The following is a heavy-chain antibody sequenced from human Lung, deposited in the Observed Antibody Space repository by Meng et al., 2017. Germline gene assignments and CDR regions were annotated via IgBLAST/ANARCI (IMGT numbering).Heavy chain of an antibody. Sequence: QVPLTPWGAGLLKPSETLSLTCVVSGGSFSDYYWSWIRQPPGKGLEWIGEINHSGSTNYNPSLESRATISVDTSQNNLSLKLSSVTAADSAVYYCARGPTTMAHDFDYWGQGTLVTVSS. CDR2: INHSGST. V-gene: IGHV4-34*01. J-gene: IGHJ4*02. CDR3: ARGPTTMAHDFDY. D-gene: IGHD4-11*01. CDR1: GGSFSDYY.